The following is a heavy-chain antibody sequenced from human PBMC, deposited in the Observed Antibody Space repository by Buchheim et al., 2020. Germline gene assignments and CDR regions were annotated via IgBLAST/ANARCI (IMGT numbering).Heavy chain of an antibody. V-gene: IGHV5-51*03. D-gene: IGHD1-1*01. Sequence: EVQLVQSGAEVKKPGESLTISCQASGYNFSNFWIGWVRQMPGKGLQSLGLIYPGDSETRYSPSFQGQVTITADKSNSTAYPQWSSLQASDVAIYYCASLGTNWFFNYWGQGSL. CDR2: IYPGDSET. J-gene: IGHJ4*02. CDR1: GYNFSNFW. CDR3: ASLGTNWFFNY.